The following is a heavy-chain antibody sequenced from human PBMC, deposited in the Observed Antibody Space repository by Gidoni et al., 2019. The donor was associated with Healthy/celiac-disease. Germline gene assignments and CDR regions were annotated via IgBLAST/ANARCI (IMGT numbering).Heavy chain of an antibody. V-gene: IGHV3-30-3*01. CDR2: ISYDGSNK. J-gene: IGHJ3*02. CDR3: ARTAYCGGDCFPGMLGSDAFDI. CDR1: GFTFSNYA. D-gene: IGHD2-21*02. Sequence: QVQLVESGGGVVQTGRSLRLSCAASGFTFSNYAIHWVRQAPGEGLEWVAVISYDGSNKYYADSVKGRFTISRDNSKNTLFLQMNSLRVEDTAVYYCARTAYCGGDCFPGMLGSDAFDIWGQGTVVTVSS.